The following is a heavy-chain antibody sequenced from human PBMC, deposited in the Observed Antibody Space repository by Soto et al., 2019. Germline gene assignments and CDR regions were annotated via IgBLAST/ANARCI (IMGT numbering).Heavy chain of an antibody. J-gene: IGHJ3*02. CDR2: IYYSGST. D-gene: IGHD2-15*01. V-gene: IGHV4-59*01. Sequence: SETLSLTCTVSGGSISSYYWSWIRQPPGKGLEWIGYIYYSGSTNYNPSLKSRVTISVDTSKNQFSLKLSSVTAADTAVYYCARGSGGSSWDAFDIWGQGTMVTVSS. CDR3: ARGSGGSSWDAFDI. CDR1: GGSISSYY.